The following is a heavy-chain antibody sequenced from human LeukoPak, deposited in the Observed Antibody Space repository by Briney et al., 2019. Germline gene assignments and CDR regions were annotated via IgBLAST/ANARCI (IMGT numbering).Heavy chain of an antibody. Sequence: GGSLRLSCTASGFTFGDYVMSWVRQAPGKGLEWVGFIRSKAYGGTTKNAASVKGRFTISRDNAKNSLYLQMNSLRAEDTAVYYCAELGITMIGGVWGKGTTVTISS. CDR2: IRSKAYGGTT. V-gene: IGHV3-49*04. CDR3: AELGITMIGGV. D-gene: IGHD3-10*02. CDR1: GFTFGDYV. J-gene: IGHJ6*04.